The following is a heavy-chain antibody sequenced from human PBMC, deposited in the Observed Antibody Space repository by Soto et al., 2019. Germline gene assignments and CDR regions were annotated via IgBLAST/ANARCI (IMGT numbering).Heavy chain of an antibody. CDR3: ARGHFQTAFDV. V-gene: IGHV1-18*01. CDR2: ISAYNGNT. J-gene: IGHJ3*01. Sequence: QLQLVQSGAEVKKPGASVKVSCKASGYTFTHYGISWVRQAPGQVLEWMGWISAYNGNTNYTQKFQVRVTMSIETSTTTAYMELRSRIADDTAVYYCARGHFQTAFDVWGQGTKVTVSS. CDR1: GYTFTHYG.